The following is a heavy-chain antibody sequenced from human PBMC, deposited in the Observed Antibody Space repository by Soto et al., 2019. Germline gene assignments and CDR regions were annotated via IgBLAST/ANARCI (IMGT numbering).Heavy chain of an antibody. J-gene: IGHJ4*02. CDR2: ISYDGSNK. D-gene: IGHD1-26*01. CDR1: GFTFSSYG. V-gene: IGHV3-30*18. Sequence: GGSLRLSCAASGFTFSSYGMHWVRQAPGKGLEWVAVISYDGSNKYYADSVKGRFTISRDNSKNTLYLQMNSLRAEDTAVYYCAKEATEVGPYFDYWGQGTLVTVSS. CDR3: AKEATEVGPYFDY.